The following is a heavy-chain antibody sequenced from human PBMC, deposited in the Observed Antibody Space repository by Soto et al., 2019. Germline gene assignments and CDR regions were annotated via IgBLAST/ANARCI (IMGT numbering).Heavy chain of an antibody. V-gene: IGHV1-8*01. CDR3: ARTYCSSTSCYDWFDP. D-gene: IGHD2-2*01. CDR2: MNPNSGNT. CDR1: GYTFTSYD. Sequence: QVQLVQAGAEVKKPGASVKVSCKASGYTFTSYDINWVRQATGQGLEWMGWMNPNSGNTGYAQKFQGRVTMTRNTSISTAYMELSSLRSEDTAVYYCARTYCSSTSCYDWFDPWVQGTLVTVSS. J-gene: IGHJ5*02.